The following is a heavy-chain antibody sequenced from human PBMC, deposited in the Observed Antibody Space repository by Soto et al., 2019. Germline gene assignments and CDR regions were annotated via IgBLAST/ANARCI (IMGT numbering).Heavy chain of an antibody. CDR3: ARLQVDLRFLEWVDWYFDL. CDR1: GGSISSSSYY. V-gene: IGHV4-39*01. J-gene: IGHJ2*01. D-gene: IGHD3-3*01. Sequence: SETLSLTCTVSGGSISSSSYYWGWIRQPPGKGLEWIGSIYYSGSTYYNPSLKSRVTISVDTSKNQFSLKLSSVTAADTAVYYCARLQVDLRFLEWVDWYFDLWGRGTLVTVSS. CDR2: IYYSGST.